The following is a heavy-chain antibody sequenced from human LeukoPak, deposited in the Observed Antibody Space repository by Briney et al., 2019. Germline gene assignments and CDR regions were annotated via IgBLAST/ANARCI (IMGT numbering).Heavy chain of an antibody. D-gene: IGHD3-16*01. J-gene: IGHJ3*02. CDR3: ARVLDLSKRGLDAFDI. V-gene: IGHV4-59*01. Sequence: SETLSLTCTVSGGSISSYFWSWIRQPPGKGLEWIGYVYYSGSTNYNLSLKSRVTISVDTSKRQFSLKLSSATAADTAVYYCARVLDLSKRGLDAFDIWGQGTMVTVSS. CDR2: VYYSGST. CDR1: GGSISSYF.